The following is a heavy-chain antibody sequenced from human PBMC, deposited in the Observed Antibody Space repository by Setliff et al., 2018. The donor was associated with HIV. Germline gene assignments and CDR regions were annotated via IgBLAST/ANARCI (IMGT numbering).Heavy chain of an antibody. Sequence: SETLSLTCAVYGGSFSGYFWNWIRQPPGKGLEWIGSFHYSGSTSYNPSLKSRVAISVDTSKSQFSLKMTSVTAADTAVYYCARRSNSGFSTSPIDWGQGMLVTVSS. CDR2: FHYSGST. CDR3: ARRSNSGFSTSPID. V-gene: IGHV4-34*01. J-gene: IGHJ4*02. CDR1: GGSFSGYF. D-gene: IGHD6-19*01.